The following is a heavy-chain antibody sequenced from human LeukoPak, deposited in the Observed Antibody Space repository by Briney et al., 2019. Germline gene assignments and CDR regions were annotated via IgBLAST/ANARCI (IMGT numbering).Heavy chain of an antibody. V-gene: IGHV3-7*05. CDR3: STKAH. Sequence: GGSLRLSCAASGFTFSSYWMHWVRQAPGKGLEWVANIMRDGSAKYYVDSVKGRFTISRDNTKNSLYLQMNSLTAEDTAVYFCSTKAHWGQGTLVTVSS. J-gene: IGHJ4*02. CDR1: GFTFSSYW. CDR2: IMRDGSAK. D-gene: IGHD6-6*01.